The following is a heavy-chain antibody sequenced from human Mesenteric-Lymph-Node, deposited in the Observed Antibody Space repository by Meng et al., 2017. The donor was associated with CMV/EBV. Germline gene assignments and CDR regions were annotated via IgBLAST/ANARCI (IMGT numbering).Heavy chain of an antibody. J-gene: IGHJ4*02. D-gene: IGHD3-22*01. CDR1: GDSISNSTYY. CDR3: ARRGNYDSDYSEY. V-gene: IGHV4-39*01. CDR2: VHHSGTT. Sequence: QLQLQESGPGLVKPSETLSLSCIVSGDSISNSTYYWTSIRQPPGKGLEWIGSVHHSGTTYYNPSLKGRLTISVDTSANLFSLRLTTVTAADTATYYCARRGNYDSDYSEYWGQGTLVTVSS.